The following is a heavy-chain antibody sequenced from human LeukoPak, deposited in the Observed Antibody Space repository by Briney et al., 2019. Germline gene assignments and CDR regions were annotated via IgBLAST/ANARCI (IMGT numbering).Heavy chain of an antibody. CDR3: AKGYEDTSGYQDCFDY. D-gene: IGHD3-3*01. CDR2: ITSSGGNT. J-gene: IGHJ4*02. Sequence: GGSLRLSCAPSGVTFSNYGMSWVRQAPGKGLEWVSGITSSGGNTYHADSVKGRFTISRDNSKNTLYLQMNSLRAEDTAIYYCAKGYEDTSGYQDCFDYWGQGTLVTVSS. V-gene: IGHV3-23*01. CDR1: GVTFSNYG.